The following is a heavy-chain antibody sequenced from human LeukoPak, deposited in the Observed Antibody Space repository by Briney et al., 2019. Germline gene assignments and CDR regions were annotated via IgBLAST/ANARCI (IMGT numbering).Heavy chain of an antibody. Sequence: GASVKVSCKASGYTFTGYYMHWVRQAPGQGLEWMGWINPNSGGTNYAQNFQGRVTMTRDTSINTVYMQLNRLRSDDTAVYYCASHGTRGWLLTTDYWGQGTLVTVSS. CDR3: ASHGTRGWLLTTDY. D-gene: IGHD3-22*01. CDR2: INPNSGGT. V-gene: IGHV1-2*02. J-gene: IGHJ4*02. CDR1: GYTFTGYY.